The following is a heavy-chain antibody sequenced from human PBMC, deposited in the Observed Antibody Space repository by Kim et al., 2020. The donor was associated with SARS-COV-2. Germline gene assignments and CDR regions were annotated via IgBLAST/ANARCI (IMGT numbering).Heavy chain of an antibody. CDR1: GFTVYSNY. CDR3: ARGPQLWGFDY. V-gene: IGHV3-53*01. CDR2: IYSGGST. D-gene: IGHD5-18*01. Sequence: GGSLRLSCAASGFTVYSNYMTWVRQAPGKGLEWVSVIYSGGSTYYADSVKGRFTVSRDNSKNTLYLQMNSLRAEDTAVYYCARGPQLWGFDYWGQGTLVSVSS. J-gene: IGHJ4*02.